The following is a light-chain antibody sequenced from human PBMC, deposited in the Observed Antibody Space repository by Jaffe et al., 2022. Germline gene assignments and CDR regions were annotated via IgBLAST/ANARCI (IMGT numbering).Light chain of an antibody. Sequence: QSVLTQPPSVSAAPGQKVTISCSGSSSNIGNNYVSWYQQLPGTAPKLLIYANNKRPPWIPDRFSGSKSGTSATLGITGLQTGDEADYYCGAWDSSLSAGVFAGGTKLTVL. CDR3: GAWDSSLSAGV. V-gene: IGLV1-51*02. CDR1: SSNIGNNY. CDR2: ANN. J-gene: IGLJ2*01.